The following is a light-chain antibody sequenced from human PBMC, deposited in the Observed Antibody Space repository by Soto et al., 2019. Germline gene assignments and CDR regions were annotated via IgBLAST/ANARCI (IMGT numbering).Light chain of an antibody. CDR1: ESISRN. CDR3: QQYHNWPPAWT. V-gene: IGKV3-15*01. CDR2: GAS. J-gene: IGKJ1*01. Sequence: EIVMTQSPATLSVSPGESATLSCRASESISRNLAWYQQKPGQAPRLLVYGASTRASGVAARFSGGGSGPDFTLTISSLQSEDFAIYHCQQYHNWPPAWTFGQGTKVEIK.